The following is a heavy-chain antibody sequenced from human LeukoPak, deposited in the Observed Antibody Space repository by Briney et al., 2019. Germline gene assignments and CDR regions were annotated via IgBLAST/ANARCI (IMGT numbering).Heavy chain of an antibody. CDR3: ARDRGPRTGFMVREAYDY. Sequence: GGSLRLSCAASGLIFSSSWMHWVRQAPGKGLVWVSRINRDGSNTYYADSVKGRFTISRDNAKNTLYLQMSSLRAEDTAVYYCARDRGPRTGFMVREAYDYWGQGTLVTVSS. D-gene: IGHD3-10*01. V-gene: IGHV3-74*01. CDR2: INRDGSNT. J-gene: IGHJ4*02. CDR1: GLIFSSSW.